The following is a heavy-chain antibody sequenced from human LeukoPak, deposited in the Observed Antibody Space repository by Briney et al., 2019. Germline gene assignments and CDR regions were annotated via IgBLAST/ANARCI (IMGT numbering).Heavy chain of an antibody. J-gene: IGHJ4*02. V-gene: IGHV3-33*01. CDR3: AGNYGPYYFDY. D-gene: IGHD3-10*01. CDR2: IWYDGSNK. Sequence: GGSLRLSCAASGFTFSNYGMHWVRQAPGKGLEWVAVIWYDGSNKYYADSVKGRFTISRDNSKNTLYLQMNSMRAEDTAVYYCAGNYGPYYFDYWGQGTLVTVSS. CDR1: GFTFSNYG.